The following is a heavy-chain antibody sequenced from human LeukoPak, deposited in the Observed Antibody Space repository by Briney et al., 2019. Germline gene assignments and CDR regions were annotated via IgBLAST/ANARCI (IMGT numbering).Heavy chain of an antibody. J-gene: IGHJ4*02. CDR2: ISTSGSTT. CDR3: ARGALHVFDY. CDR1: GSTFSDYE. Sequence: GGSLRLSCAASGSTFSDYEINWVRQAPGKGLEWISCISTSGSTTYYADSVKGRFTISRDNAKNSLFLQMNTLTAEDTAVYYCARGALHVFDYWGQGTPVTVSS. V-gene: IGHV3-48*03. D-gene: IGHD3-10*02.